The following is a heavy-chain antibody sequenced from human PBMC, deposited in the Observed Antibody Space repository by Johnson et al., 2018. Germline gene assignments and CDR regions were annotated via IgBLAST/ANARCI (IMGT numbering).Heavy chain of an antibody. CDR1: GFTFSNYA. Sequence: EVQLVESGGGLVQPGGSLRLSCAASGFTFSNYAMSWVRQPPGKGLEWVSGISGSGSSTYYADSVKGRFTISRDNSKNRVYLNMNSRSAEDTAAYYCAITYYNILTGYYGPFDFWGQGTMVTVSS. J-gene: IGHJ3*01. D-gene: IGHD3-9*01. CDR2: ISGSGSST. V-gene: IGHV3-23*04. CDR3: AITYYNILTGYYGPFDF.